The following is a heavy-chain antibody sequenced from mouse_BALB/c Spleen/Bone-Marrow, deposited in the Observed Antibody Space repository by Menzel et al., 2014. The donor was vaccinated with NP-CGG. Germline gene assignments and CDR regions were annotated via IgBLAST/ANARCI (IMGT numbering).Heavy chain of an antibody. CDR3: ARAPPYDFYAMDY. CDR1: GFTFSDYY. Sequence: EVKVVESGGGLVKPGGSLKLSCAASGFTFSDYYMFWVRQTPEKRLEWVATISDGVSYAYYPDSVKGRFTISRDNARNNLCRQMSSLKSEDTAMDYCARAPPYDFYAMDYWGQGTSVTVSS. D-gene: IGHD2-13*01. J-gene: IGHJ4*01. V-gene: IGHV5-4*02. CDR2: ISDGVSYA.